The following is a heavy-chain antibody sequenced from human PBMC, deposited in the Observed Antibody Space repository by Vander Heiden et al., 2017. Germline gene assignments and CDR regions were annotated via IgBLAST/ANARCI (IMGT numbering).Heavy chain of an antibody. D-gene: IGHD3-16*01. CDR2: ISASADRK. J-gene: IGHJ4*02. CDR3: AKGGGWLYYFDF. Sequence: EVQLLESGGGLVQPGGSLRLACAASGFTFSNFAINWVRKAPGKGLEWVSAISASADRKYYADSVRGRFTVSRDNSKNTLYLQMNSLRAEDTAVYYCAKGGGWLYYFDFWGQGTLVTVSS. V-gene: IGHV3-23*01. CDR1: GFTFSNFA.